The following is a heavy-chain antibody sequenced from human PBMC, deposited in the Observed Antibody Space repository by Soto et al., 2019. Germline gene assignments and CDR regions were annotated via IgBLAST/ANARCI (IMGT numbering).Heavy chain of an antibody. V-gene: IGHV1-18*04. D-gene: IGHD3-3*01. CDR1: GYTFTSYG. J-gene: IGHJ6*02. CDR2: ISAYNGNT. Sequence: GASVKVFCKASGYTFTSYGISWVLQAPGQGLEWMGWISAYNGNTNYAQKLQGRVTMTTDTSTSTAYVELRSLRSDDTAVYYCARDPYLYYDLFDYGMDVWGQGTTVTVSS. CDR3: ARDPYLYYDLFDYGMDV.